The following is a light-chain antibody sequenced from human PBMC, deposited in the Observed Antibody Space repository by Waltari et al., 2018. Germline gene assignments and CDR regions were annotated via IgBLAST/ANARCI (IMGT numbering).Light chain of an antibody. CDR2: DAS. Sequence: DIQMTQSPSTLSASEGDRVTITCRASHNINNYLAWYQQKPGKAPKLVIYDASSLESGVPSRFSGSGSGTEFTLTISSLQPDDFATYYCQQYDFYSLTFGGGTRVEIK. CDR3: QQYDFYSLT. CDR1: HNINNY. V-gene: IGKV1-5*01. J-gene: IGKJ4*01.